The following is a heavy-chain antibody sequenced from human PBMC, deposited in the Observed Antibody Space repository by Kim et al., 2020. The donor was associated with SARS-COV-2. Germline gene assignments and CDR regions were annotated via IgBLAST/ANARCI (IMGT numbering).Heavy chain of an antibody. Sequence: NRGGTNYAQKFQGRVTMTRDTSISTAYMGLSRLRSDDTAVYYCARERNWNWFDPWGQGTLVTVSS. CDR2: NRGGT. V-gene: IGHV1-2*02. J-gene: IGHJ5*02. CDR3: ARERNWNWFDP. D-gene: IGHD1-1*01.